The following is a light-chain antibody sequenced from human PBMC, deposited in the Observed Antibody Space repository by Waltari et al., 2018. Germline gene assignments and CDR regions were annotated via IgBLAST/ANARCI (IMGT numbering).Light chain of an antibody. CDR2: KAF. Sequence: DIQMTQSPSTLSASVGDRVTITCRASQSISSWLAWYQQKPGKAPRLLIYKAFSVESGVPSRFSGSGSGTEFTLTISSLQPDDFATYYCQQYESYSITFGQGTRLEIK. CDR3: QQYESYSIT. V-gene: IGKV1-5*03. J-gene: IGKJ5*01. CDR1: QSISSW.